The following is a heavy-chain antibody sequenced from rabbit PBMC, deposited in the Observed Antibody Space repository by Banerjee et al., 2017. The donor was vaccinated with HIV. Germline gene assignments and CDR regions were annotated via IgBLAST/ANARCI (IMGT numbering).Heavy chain of an antibody. CDR2: IYAGSGATT. V-gene: IGHV1S40*01. CDR3: ASYYTIGYAGAAYGGL. J-gene: IGHJ4*01. Sequence: QSLEESGGDLVKPGASLTLTCTASGFSFSSNYYMCWVRQAPGKGLEWIACIYAGSGATTYYASWAKGRFTISKTSSTTVTLQMASLTAADTATYFCASYYTIGYAGAAYGGLWGPGTLVT. CDR1: GFSFSSNYY. D-gene: IGHD6-1*01.